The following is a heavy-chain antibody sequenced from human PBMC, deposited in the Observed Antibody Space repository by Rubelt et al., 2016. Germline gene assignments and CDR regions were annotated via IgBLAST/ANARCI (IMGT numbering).Heavy chain of an antibody. CDR1: GGSFSGYY. Sequence: QVQLQQWGAGLLKPSETLSLTCAVYGGSFSGYYWSWIRQPPGKGLEWIGEINHSGSTNYNPSLKSRFTLSVDTSKNQFSLKLGFVTAADTAVYDCARFMRLGYYYGSGSYPNYFDYWGQGTLVTVSS. CDR3: ARFMRLGYYYGSGSYPNYFDY. D-gene: IGHD3-10*01. J-gene: IGHJ4*02. CDR2: INHSGST. V-gene: IGHV4-34*01.